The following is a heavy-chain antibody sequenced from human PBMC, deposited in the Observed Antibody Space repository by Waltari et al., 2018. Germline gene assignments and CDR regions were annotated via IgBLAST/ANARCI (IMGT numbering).Heavy chain of an antibody. CDR3: ARTSSPTMFGVVLDY. V-gene: IGHV3-21*01. Sequence: EVQLVESGGGLVKPGGSLRLSCAASRFSFSSYDMNWVRQAPGKGLEWVSSITAGSSYIDSEDPVKGRFTISRDNAENSLYLQMTGLRAEDTAIYYCARTSSPTMFGVVLDYWGQGALVTVSS. J-gene: IGHJ4*02. CDR1: RFSFSSYD. CDR2: ITAGSSYI. D-gene: IGHD3-3*01.